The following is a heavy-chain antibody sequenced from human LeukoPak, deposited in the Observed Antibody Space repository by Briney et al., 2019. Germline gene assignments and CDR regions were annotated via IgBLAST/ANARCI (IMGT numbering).Heavy chain of an antibody. V-gene: IGHV1-18*01. CDR1: GYTFTSYG. CDR3: ASLIVGYRYWFDP. J-gene: IGHJ5*02. D-gene: IGHD1-26*01. Sequence: ASVKVSCKASGYTFTSYGISWVRQAPGQGLEWMGWISAYNGNTNYAQKLQGRVTMTRDTSISTAYMELSRLRSDDTAVYYCASLIVGYRYWFDPWGQGTLVTLSS. CDR2: ISAYNGNT.